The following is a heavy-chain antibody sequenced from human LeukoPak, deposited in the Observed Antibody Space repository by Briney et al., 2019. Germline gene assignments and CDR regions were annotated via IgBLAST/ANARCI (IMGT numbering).Heavy chain of an antibody. J-gene: IGHJ4*02. CDR3: ARDRIAAAGSFDY. D-gene: IGHD6-13*01. CDR2: ISSSSSYI. Sequence: PGGSLRLSSAASGFTFSSYSMNWARQAPGKGLEWVSSISSSSSYIYYADSVKGRFTISRDNAKNSLYLQMNSLRAEDTAVYYCARDRIAAAGSFDYWGQGTLVTVSS. V-gene: IGHV3-21*01. CDR1: GFTFSSYS.